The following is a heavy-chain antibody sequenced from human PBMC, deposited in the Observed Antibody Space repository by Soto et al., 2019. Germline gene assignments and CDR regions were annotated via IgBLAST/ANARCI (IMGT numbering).Heavy chain of an antibody. CDR2: INPNSGGT. J-gene: IGHJ4*02. V-gene: IGHV1-2*02. D-gene: IGHD1-1*01. Sequence: QVQLVQSGAEVRKPGASVKVSCKASGYTFSDTYIHWVRQAPGQGLEWMGWINPNSGGTKYAPKFQGGVTRTRDTSITTAYMELSRLRSGDRAVYYCAREPATAKPEGVDFWGQGTLVTVSS. CDR1: GYTFSDTY. CDR3: AREPATAKPEGVDF.